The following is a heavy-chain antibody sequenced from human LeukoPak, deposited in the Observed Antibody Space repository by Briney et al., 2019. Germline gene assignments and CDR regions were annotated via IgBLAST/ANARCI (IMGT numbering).Heavy chain of an antibody. D-gene: IGHD3-10*01. CDR2: ITGSLGGT. J-gene: IGHJ4*02. CDR1: GFTVSSNY. V-gene: IGHV3-23*01. CDR3: AKVSGSHYFDY. Sequence: GGSLRLSCAASGFTVSSNYMSWVRQAPGKGLEWVSSITGSLGGTYYADSVKGRFTISRDNSKNTLYLQMSSLRAEDTAVYYCAKVSGSHYFDYWGQGTLVTVSS.